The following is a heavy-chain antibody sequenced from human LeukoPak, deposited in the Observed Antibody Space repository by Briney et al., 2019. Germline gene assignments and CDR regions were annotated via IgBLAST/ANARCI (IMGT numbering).Heavy chain of an antibody. CDR2: INPNSGGT. J-gene: IGHJ4*02. Sequence: ASVKVSCKASGYTFTSYYMHWVRQAPGQGLEWMGWINPNSGGTNYAQRFQGRVTMTRDTSISTAYMELSRLRADDTAVYYCARGSTYYYGSGSYFYWGQGTLVTVSS. V-gene: IGHV1-2*02. CDR3: ARGSTYYYGSGSYFY. CDR1: GYTFTSYY. D-gene: IGHD3-10*01.